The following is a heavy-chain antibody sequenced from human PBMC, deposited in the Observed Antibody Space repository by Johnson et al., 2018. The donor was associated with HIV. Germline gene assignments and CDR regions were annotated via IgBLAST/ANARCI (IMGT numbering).Heavy chain of an antibody. J-gene: IGHJ3*02. CDR2: LYSGGST. V-gene: IGHV3-66*02. CDR3: ARGVLAFDI. CDR1: GFTVSSNY. Sequence: VQLVESGGGLVQPGGSLRLSCAASGFTVSSNYMSWVRQAPGKGLEWVTVLYSGGSTYYADSVKGRFTISRDKSKNTLYLQMNSLRADDTAVYYCARGVLAFDIWGQGTMVTVSS. D-gene: IGHD2-8*01.